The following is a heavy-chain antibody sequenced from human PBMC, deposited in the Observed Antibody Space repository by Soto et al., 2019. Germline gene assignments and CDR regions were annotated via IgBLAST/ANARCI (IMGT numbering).Heavy chain of an antibody. CDR1: DYTFTSYG. Sequence: ASVKVSCKASDYTFTSYGIILVRQAPGQGLEWIGWISVYNGNTNYAQKFRGRATMTTDISTTTAYMEMRSLRSDDTAVYYCARSGSSWNLREFDYWGQGTLVTVSS. CDR2: ISVYNGNT. D-gene: IGHD6-13*01. J-gene: IGHJ4*02. CDR3: ARSGSSWNLREFDY. V-gene: IGHV1-18*01.